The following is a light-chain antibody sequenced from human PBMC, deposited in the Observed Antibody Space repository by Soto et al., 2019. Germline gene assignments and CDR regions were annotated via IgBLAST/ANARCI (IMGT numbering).Light chain of an antibody. CDR3: SSYTSISTYV. CDR2: EVS. CDR1: SSDVGDYNY. Sequence: QSVLTQPGSVSGSPGQSITISCTGTSSDVGDYNYVSWYQQHPGKAPKLMIFEVSNRPSGVSNRFSGSKSGNTASLTISGLQAEDEADYYCSSYTSISTYVFGTGTKVTVL. V-gene: IGLV2-14*01. J-gene: IGLJ1*01.